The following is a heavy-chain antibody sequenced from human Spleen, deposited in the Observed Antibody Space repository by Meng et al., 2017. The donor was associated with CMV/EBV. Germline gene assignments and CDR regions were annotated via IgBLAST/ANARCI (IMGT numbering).Heavy chain of an antibody. V-gene: IGHV1-2*02. D-gene: IGHD1-26*01. CDR2: INPKTGGT. J-gene: IGHJ3*02. Sequence: ASVKVSCKASGYTFRDFYIHWVRQAPGQGLEWMGYINPKTGGTNFGQNFQGRVIMTRDTSISTLYMELSRLISDDTAVYYCARERSSDAFDIWGQRTMVTVSS. CDR3: ARERSSDAFDI. CDR1: GYTFRDFY.